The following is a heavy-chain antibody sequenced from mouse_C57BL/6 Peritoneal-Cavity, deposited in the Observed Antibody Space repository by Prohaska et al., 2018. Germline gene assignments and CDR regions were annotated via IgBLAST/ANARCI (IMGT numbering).Heavy chain of an antibody. Sequence: KPGASVKMSCKASGYTFTDYYMNWVKQSHGKSLEWIGVINPYNGGTRYNQIFKVKATVTVYKFSSTDYLELNSLTSEDCAVYYCARGADYEGGYYAMDYWGQGTSVTVSS. D-gene: IGHD2-4*01. V-gene: IGHV1-19*01. CDR1: GYTFTDYY. CDR2: INPYNGGT. CDR3: ARGADYEGGYYAMDY. J-gene: IGHJ4*01.